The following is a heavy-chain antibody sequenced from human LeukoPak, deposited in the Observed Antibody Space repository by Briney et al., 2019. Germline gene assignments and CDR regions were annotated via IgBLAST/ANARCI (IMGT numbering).Heavy chain of an antibody. Sequence: HPGGSLRLSCAASGFTFRSYAMTWVRQAPGKGLEWVSTISGSGDSTYYADSVKGRFTIARDNSKKTLYLQMNSLRAEDTAVYYCAKAKGVDFWSGYFEYWGQGTLVAVSS. CDR3: AKAKGVDFWSGYFEY. CDR1: GFTFRSYA. CDR2: ISGSGDST. J-gene: IGHJ4*02. V-gene: IGHV3-23*01. D-gene: IGHD3-3*01.